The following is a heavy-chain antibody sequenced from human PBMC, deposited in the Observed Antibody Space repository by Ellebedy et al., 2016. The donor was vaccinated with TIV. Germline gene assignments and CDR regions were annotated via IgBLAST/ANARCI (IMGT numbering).Heavy chain of an antibody. D-gene: IGHD2-15*01. CDR3: ARDPGVLPGGGLDY. CDR1: GFKFNMYG. V-gene: IGHV3-33*01. J-gene: IGHJ4*02. CDR2: LWYDGSNE. Sequence: GESLKISCEASGFKFNMYGMHWVRQAPGKGLEWVAALWYDGSNENYADSVKGRFTISRDNSLYLQMNSLRADDTAVYYCARDPGVLPGGGLDYWGQGTLVTISS.